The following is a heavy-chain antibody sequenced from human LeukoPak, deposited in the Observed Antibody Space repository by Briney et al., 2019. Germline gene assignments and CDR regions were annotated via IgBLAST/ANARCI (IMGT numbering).Heavy chain of an antibody. CDR1: GGSISSYY. V-gene: IGHV4-59*01. CDR3: ARGGGYAFAFDP. CDR2: IYYSEST. D-gene: IGHD1-26*01. Sequence: SETLSLTCTVSGGSISSYYWSWIRQPPGKGLEWIGYIYYSESTNYNPSLKSRVTISVDTSKNQLSLKLSSVTAADTAVYYCARGGGYAFAFDPWGQGTLVTVSS. J-gene: IGHJ5*02.